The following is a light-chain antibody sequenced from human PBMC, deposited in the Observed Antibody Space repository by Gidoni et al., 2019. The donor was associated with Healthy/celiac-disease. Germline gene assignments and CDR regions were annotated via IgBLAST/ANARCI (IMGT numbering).Light chain of an antibody. Sequence: KLMIYEVSNRPSGVSNRFSGSKSGNTASLTISGLQAEDEADYYCSSYTSSSTYVVFGGGTKLTVL. V-gene: IGLV2-14*01. J-gene: IGLJ2*01. CDR3: SSYTSSSTYVV. CDR2: EVS.